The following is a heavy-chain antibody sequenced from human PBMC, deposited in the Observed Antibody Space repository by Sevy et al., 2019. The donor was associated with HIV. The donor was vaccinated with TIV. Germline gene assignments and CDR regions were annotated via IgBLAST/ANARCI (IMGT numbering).Heavy chain of an antibody. CDR3: ARHQLRVSATGFDY. Sequence: GGSLRLSCAASGLSVSDNYMNWVRQAPGKGLELVSVIYSDGRTYYADSVKGRFTISRDNSKNTLYLHMNNLRPEDTAVYYCARHQLRVSATGFDYWGQGTLVTVSS. V-gene: IGHV3-66*04. CDR2: IYSDGRT. CDR1: GLSVSDNY. J-gene: IGHJ4*02. D-gene: IGHD6-13*01.